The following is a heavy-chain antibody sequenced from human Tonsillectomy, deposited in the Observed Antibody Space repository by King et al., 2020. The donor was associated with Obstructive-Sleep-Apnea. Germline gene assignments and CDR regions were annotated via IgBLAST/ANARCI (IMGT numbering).Heavy chain of an antibody. D-gene: IGHD2-21*02. V-gene: IGHV3-7*03. CDR3: AREGIGWGAVVVTAKPDY. J-gene: IGHJ4*02. Sequence: QLVQSGGGLVQPGGSLRLSCAASGFTFSSYWMSWVRQAPGKGLEWVANIKQDGSEKYYVDSVKGRFTISRDNAKNSLYLQMNSLRAEDTAVYYCAREGIGWGAVVVTAKPDYWGQGTLVTVSS. CDR2: IKQDGSEK. CDR1: GFTFSSYW.